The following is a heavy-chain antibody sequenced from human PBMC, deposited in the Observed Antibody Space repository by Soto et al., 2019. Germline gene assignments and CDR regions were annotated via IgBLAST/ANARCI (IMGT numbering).Heavy chain of an antibody. CDR3: AISIGYCTNGVCYTGYYFDY. CDR2: IWYDGSNK. J-gene: IGHJ4*02. V-gene: IGHV3-33*01. D-gene: IGHD2-8*01. Sequence: LRLSCAASXFTXXSXGMHWVRQAPGKGLERVAVIWYDGSNKYYADSVKGRFTISRDNSKNTLYLQMNSLRAEDTAVYYCAISIGYCTNGVCYTGYYFDYWGQGTLVTVSS. CDR1: XFTXXSXG.